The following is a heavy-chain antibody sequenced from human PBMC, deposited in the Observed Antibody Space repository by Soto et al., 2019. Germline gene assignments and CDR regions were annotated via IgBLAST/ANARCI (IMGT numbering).Heavy chain of an antibody. CDR1: GFTFSSYA. CDR2: ISYDGSNK. CDR3: ARDQPYYDILTGYYNVDYYYYGMDV. J-gene: IGHJ6*02. Sequence: QVQLVESGGGVVQPGRSLRLSCAASGFTFSSYAMHWVRQAPGKGLEWVAVISYDGSNKYYADSVKGRFTISRDNSKNTLYLQMNSLRAEDTAVYYCARDQPYYDILTGYYNVDYYYYGMDVWGQGTTVTVSS. V-gene: IGHV3-30-3*01. D-gene: IGHD3-9*01.